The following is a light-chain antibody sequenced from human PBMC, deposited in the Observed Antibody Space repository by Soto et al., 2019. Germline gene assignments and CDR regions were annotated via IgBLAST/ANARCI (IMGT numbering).Light chain of an antibody. V-gene: IGKV4-1*01. CDR3: QQFYSSPFT. CDR2: WTS. CDR1: QTALYISNNKSY. Sequence: DIVMTQSPDSLAVSLGERATINCRSSQTALYISNNKSYIAWYQQKSGQPPKLLISWTSTRESGVPDRFSGSGSGTDFTLTISNLQAEDVAVYYCQQFYSSPFTFGPGTKVHIK. J-gene: IGKJ3*01.